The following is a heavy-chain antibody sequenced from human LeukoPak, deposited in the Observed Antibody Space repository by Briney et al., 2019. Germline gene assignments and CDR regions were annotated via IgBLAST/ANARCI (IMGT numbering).Heavy chain of an antibody. D-gene: IGHD3-10*01. V-gene: IGHV1-18*04. CDR1: GYTFTSYG. CDR2: ISAYNGNT. J-gene: IGHJ5*02. CDR3: ARGPLEATMVRGVIPNWFDP. Sequence: ASVKVSCKASGYTFTSYGISWVRQAPGQGLEGMGWISAYNGNTNYAQKLQGRVTMTTDTSTSTAYMELRSLRSDDTAVYYCARGPLEATMVRGVIPNWFDPWGQGTLVTVSS.